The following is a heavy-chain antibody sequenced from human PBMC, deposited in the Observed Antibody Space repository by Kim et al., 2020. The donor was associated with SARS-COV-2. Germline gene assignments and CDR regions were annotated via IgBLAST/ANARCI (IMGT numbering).Heavy chain of an antibody. Sequence: GGSLRLSCAASGFTFDDYAMHWVRQAPGKGLEWVSGISWNSGSIGYADSVKGRFTISRDNAKNSLYLQMNSLRAEDTALYYCAKDSSGWWVNFDYWGQGTLVTVSS. CDR2: ISWNSGSI. J-gene: IGHJ4*02. V-gene: IGHV3-9*01. D-gene: IGHD6-19*01. CDR1: GFTFDDYA. CDR3: AKDSSGWWVNFDY.